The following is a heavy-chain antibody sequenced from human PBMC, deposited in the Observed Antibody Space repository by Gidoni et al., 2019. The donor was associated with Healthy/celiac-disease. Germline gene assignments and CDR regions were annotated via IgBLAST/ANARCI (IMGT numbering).Heavy chain of an antibody. D-gene: IGHD2-15*01. CDR2: ISYDGSNK. V-gene: IGHV3-30*18. Sequence: QVQLVESGGGVVKPGRSLRPPCAASGFTFSRYGMAWVRQAPGKGLEWVAVISYDGSNKCYADSVKGRFTISRDNSKNTLYLQMNSLRAEDTAVYYCAKPLGYCSGGSCYSLSAFDIWGQGTMVTVSS. CDR1: GFTFSRYG. CDR3: AKPLGYCSGGSCYSLSAFDI. J-gene: IGHJ3*02.